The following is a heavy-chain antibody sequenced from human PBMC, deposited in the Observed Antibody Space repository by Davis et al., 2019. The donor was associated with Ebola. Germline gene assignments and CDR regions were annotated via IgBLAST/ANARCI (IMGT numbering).Heavy chain of an antibody. CDR3: AKHGTPTAI. V-gene: IGHV3-7*03. CDR2: IKPDGSFR. D-gene: IGHD2-2*01. J-gene: IGHJ4*02. CDR1: GFPFSSYG. Sequence: PGGSLRLSCAASGFPFSSYGMHWVRQAPGKGLEWVANIKPDGSFRDYLGAVRGRFTISRDNAKNSLDLQMNTLRAEDTAVYFCAKHGTPTAIGGQGTLVTVSS.